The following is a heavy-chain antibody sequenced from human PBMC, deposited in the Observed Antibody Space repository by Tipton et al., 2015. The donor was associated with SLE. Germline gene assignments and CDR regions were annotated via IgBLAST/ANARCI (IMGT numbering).Heavy chain of an antibody. J-gene: IGHJ4*02. Sequence: SLRLSCAASGFTFNRFWMHWVRQAPGKGLVWVSHINSGGTTTTYADSVRGRFTISRDISMNTVFLQMNKLTPEDTAMYYCARERSDYGGTFDSWGQGTRVTVSS. V-gene: IGHV3-74*01. CDR2: INSGGTTT. CDR3: ARERSDYGGTFDS. CDR1: GFTFNRFW. D-gene: IGHD4/OR15-4a*01.